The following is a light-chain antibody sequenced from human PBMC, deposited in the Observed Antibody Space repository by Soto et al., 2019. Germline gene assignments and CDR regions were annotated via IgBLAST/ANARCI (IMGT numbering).Light chain of an antibody. V-gene: IGLV2-23*02. CDR2: EVS. Sequence: QSALTQPASVSGSPGQSITISCTGTSTDVGSYNLVSWYQQHPGKAPKLMIYEVSKRPSGVSNRFSGSKSGNTASLTISGLQAEDEADYYCCSYVDISTYVFGTGTKLTVL. J-gene: IGLJ1*01. CDR3: CSYVDISTYV. CDR1: STDVGSYNL.